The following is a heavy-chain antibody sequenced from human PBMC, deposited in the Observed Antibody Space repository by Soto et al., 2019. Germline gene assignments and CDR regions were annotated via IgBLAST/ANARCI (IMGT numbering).Heavy chain of an antibody. Sequence: QVQLVESGGGLVKPGGSLRLSCAVSGVTFSDYYMTWIRQAPWKGLEWVSYISSSTSHTNYADSVKGRFTISRDNGKNSVFLQMTSLRAEDTAVYYCARSRGAAADYFDFWGQGTLVTVSS. CDR3: ARSRGAAADYFDF. V-gene: IGHV3-11*05. D-gene: IGHD6-13*01. CDR2: ISSSTSHT. CDR1: GVTFSDYY. J-gene: IGHJ4*02.